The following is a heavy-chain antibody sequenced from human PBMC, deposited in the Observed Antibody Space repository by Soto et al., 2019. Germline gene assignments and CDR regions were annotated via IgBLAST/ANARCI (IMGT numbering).Heavy chain of an antibody. D-gene: IGHD1-26*01. CDR2: ISSSSSYT. Sequence: SLRLSCAASGFTFSDYYMSWIRQAPGKGLEWVSYISSSSSYTNYADSVKGRFTISRDNAKNSLYLQMNSLRAEDTAVYYCARDRVGATADYWGQGTLVTVSS. J-gene: IGHJ4*02. CDR1: GFTFSDYY. CDR3: ARDRVGATADY. V-gene: IGHV3-11*06.